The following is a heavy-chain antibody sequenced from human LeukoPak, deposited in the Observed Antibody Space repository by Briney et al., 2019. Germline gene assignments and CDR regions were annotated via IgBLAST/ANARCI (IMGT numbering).Heavy chain of an antibody. Sequence: ASVKVSCKASGYTFTSYGISWVRQAPGQGPEWMGWISAYNGNTNYAQKLQGRVTMTTDTSPSTAYMELRSVRSNDTAVYYCARAAVGRYGYYMDVWGKATTVTISS. D-gene: IGHD5-18*01. CDR3: ARAAVGRYGYYMDV. V-gene: IGHV1-18*01. CDR1: GYTFTSYG. CDR2: ISAYNGNT. J-gene: IGHJ6*03.